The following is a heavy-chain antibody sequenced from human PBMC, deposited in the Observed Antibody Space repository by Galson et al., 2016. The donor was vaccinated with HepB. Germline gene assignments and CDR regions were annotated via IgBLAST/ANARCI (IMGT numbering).Heavy chain of an antibody. J-gene: IGHJ6*02. Sequence: SLRLSCAASGFTFSSYSMNWVRQAPGKGLEWVSFLSTSSSNIYYSDSVKGRFTVSRDNGKNSLYLQMNSLRDEDTAVYYCARGLLYFDWYQLEGYGMDVWGQGTTVTVSS. CDR3: ARGLLYFDWYQLEGYGMDV. V-gene: IGHV3-48*02. CDR2: LSTSSSNI. CDR1: GFTFSSYS. D-gene: IGHD3-9*01.